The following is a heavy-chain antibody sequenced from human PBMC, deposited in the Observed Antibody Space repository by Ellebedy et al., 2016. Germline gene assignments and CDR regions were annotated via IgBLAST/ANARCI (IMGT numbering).Heavy chain of an antibody. D-gene: IGHD3-22*01. CDR1: GYTFTSYD. Sequence: ASVKVSCKASGYTFTSYDINWVRQATGQGLEWMGWMNPNSGNTGYAQKLQGRVTMTTDTSTSTAYMELRSLISDDTAVYYCVTDYYDSSGHGYFDLWGRGTLVTVSS. CDR3: VTDYYDSSGHGYFDL. J-gene: IGHJ2*01. V-gene: IGHV1-8*01. CDR2: MNPNSGNT.